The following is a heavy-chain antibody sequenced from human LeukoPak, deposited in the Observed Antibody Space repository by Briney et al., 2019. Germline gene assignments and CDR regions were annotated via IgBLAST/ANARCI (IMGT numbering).Heavy chain of an antibody. D-gene: IGHD3-3*01. V-gene: IGHV1-3*01. CDR2: INAGNGNT. CDR1: GYTFTSYA. CDR3: ARDVLRFLEWLNYYFDY. Sequence: ASVKVSCKASGYTFTSYAMHWVRQAPGQRLEWMGWINAGNGNTKYSQKFQGRVTITRDTSASTAYMELSSLRSEDTAVYYCARDVLRFLEWLNYYFDYWGQGTLVTVSS. J-gene: IGHJ4*02.